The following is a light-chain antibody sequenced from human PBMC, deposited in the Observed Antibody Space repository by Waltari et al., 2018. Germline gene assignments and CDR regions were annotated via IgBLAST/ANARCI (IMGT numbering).Light chain of an antibody. Sequence: QSALTQPRSVSGSPGPSVTISCTGTSSDFGGYNYVPWYQQHPGKAPKLMIHDVNKRPSGVPDRFSGSKSGNTASLTISGLQAEDEADYYCCSYAGSYIFGVFGGGTKLTVL. CDR1: SSDFGGYNY. V-gene: IGLV2-11*01. J-gene: IGLJ2*01. CDR2: DVN. CDR3: CSYAGSYIFGV.